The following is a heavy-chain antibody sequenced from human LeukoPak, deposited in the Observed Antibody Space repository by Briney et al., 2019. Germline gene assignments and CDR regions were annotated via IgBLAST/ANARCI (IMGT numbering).Heavy chain of an antibody. CDR1: GGSISSYY. Sequence: SETLSLTCTVSGGSISSYYWSWIRQPPGKGLEWIGYIYYSGSTNYNPSLKSRVTISVDTSKDQFSLKLSSVTAADTAVYYCARYLGYDSSGYHRRYYFDYWGQGTLVTVSS. V-gene: IGHV4-59*01. CDR3: ARYLGYDSSGYHRRYYFDY. D-gene: IGHD3-22*01. J-gene: IGHJ4*02. CDR2: IYYSGST.